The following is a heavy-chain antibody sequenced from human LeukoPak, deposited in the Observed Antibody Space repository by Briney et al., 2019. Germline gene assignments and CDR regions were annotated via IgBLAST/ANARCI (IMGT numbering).Heavy chain of an antibody. CDR1: GVGASSDSAA. Sequence: SQTPSLTCAMSGVGASSDSAAWESIRPPPSRGLEWLGRTYYRSKWSTDYAVSVKSRITVNPDTSKNQFSLQLNSVTPEDTAVYYCARLENWAFDFWGQGTLITVSS. CDR3: ARLENWAFDF. CDR2: TYYRSKWST. J-gene: IGHJ4*02. D-gene: IGHD7-27*01. V-gene: IGHV6-1*01.